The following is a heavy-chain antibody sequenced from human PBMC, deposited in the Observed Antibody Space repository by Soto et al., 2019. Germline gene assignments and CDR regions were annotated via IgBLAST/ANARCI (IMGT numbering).Heavy chain of an antibody. CDR3: ARGGDRFDGMDV. V-gene: IGHV3-13*01. J-gene: IGHJ6*02. Sequence: EVQLVESGGGLVQPGGSLRLSCAASGFGFNGYDMHWVRQAPGKNLEWVAAISTAGDTYYLGSVKGRFTISREDAKNSLSLQMNSLRVGDTAVYYCARGGDRFDGMDVWGQGTPVTVSS. CDR2: ISTAGDT. CDR1: GFGFNGYD. D-gene: IGHD3-16*01.